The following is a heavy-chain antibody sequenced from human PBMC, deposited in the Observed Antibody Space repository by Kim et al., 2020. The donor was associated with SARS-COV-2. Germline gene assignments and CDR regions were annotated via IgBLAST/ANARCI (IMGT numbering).Heavy chain of an antibody. J-gene: IGHJ1*01. Sequence: SETLSLTCTVSGGFISGCDYYWSWIRQSPGKGLEWMGYIFCTGTTHYNPSLQSRLTMSVDTSKNQFSLKLTSVTAADTADYYCARTDYGANSRTSEDWG. V-gene: IGHV4-30-4*01. CDR2: IFCTGTT. CDR1: GGFISGCDYY. CDR3: ARTDYGANSRTSED. D-gene: IGHD4-17*01.